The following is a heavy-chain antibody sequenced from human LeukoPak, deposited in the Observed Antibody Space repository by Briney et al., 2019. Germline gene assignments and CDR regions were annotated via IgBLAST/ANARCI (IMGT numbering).Heavy chain of an antibody. CDR1: GYTLTSYY. V-gene: IGHV1-2*02. Sequence: ASVKVSCKASGYTLTSYYMHWVRQAPGQGLEWMGWINPNSGGTNYAQKFQGRVTMTRDTSISTAYMELRRLRSDDTAVYYCARGLRFLEWFSVFGFDYWGQGTLVTVSS. D-gene: IGHD3-3*01. J-gene: IGHJ4*02. CDR2: INPNSGGT. CDR3: ARGLRFLEWFSVFGFDY.